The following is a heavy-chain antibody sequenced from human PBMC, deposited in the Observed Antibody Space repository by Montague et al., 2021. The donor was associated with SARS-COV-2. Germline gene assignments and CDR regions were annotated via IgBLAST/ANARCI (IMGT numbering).Heavy chain of an antibody. D-gene: IGHD1-14*01. CDR2: FYSVGST. Sequence: SETLSLTCTVSGASVGSSDWGWIRKSQGKGLERIGYFYSVGSTDYNHSLKSRATISRDTSKNQFYLKVRSVTAADTAVYYCARETMTADAFDIWGQGTTVTVSS. CDR1: GASVGSSD. CDR3: ARETMTADAFDI. J-gene: IGHJ3*02. V-gene: IGHV4-59*02.